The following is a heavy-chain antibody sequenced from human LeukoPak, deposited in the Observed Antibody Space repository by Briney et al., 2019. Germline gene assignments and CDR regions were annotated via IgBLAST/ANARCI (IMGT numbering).Heavy chain of an antibody. J-gene: IGHJ4*02. V-gene: IGHV3-64*01. Sequence: GGSLRLSCAASGFIFNSYAMHWVRQAPGRGLEYVSAITSNGGNTFYANSVKGRFTISRDNSKNTLYLQMGSLRAEDMAVYYCTRGPGYDYVWGSYRADYWGQGTLVTVSS. CDR3: TRGPGYDYVWGSYRADY. D-gene: IGHD3-16*02. CDR1: GFIFNSYA. CDR2: ITSNGGNT.